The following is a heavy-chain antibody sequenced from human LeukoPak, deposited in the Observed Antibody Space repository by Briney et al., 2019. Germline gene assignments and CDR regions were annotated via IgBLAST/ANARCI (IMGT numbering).Heavy chain of an antibody. CDR2: ISGSGTNT. D-gene: IGHD1-26*01. CDR1: GFTFTTYW. Sequence: GESLRLSCAASGFTFTTYWMSWVRQAPGKGLEWVSVISGSGTNTDYADSVKGRFTISRDNSKNTLYLQMNSLRAEDTAIYYCAKEYTGTFSPFPSYFDNWGQGTLVTVSS. V-gene: IGHV3-23*01. CDR3: AKEYTGTFSPFPSYFDN. J-gene: IGHJ4*02.